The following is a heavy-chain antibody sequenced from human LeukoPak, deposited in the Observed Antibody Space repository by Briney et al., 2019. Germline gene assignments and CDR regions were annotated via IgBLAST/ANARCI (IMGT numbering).Heavy chain of an antibody. V-gene: IGHV3-30-3*01. CDR3: HLGATNGFDY. CDR2: ISYDGSNK. Sequence: GGSLRLPCAASGFTFSSYAMHWVRQAPGKGLEWVAVISYDGSNKYYADSVKGRFTISRDNSKNTLYLQMNSLRAEDTAVYYCHLGATNGFDYWGQGTLVTVSS. D-gene: IGHD1-26*01. J-gene: IGHJ4*02. CDR1: GFTFSSYA.